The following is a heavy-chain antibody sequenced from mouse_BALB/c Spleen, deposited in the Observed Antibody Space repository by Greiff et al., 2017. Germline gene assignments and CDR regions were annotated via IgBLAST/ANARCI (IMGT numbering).Heavy chain of an antibody. CDR1: GYTFTSYW. D-gene: IGHD4-1*01. V-gene: IGHV1-7*01. CDR3: APNWDVRAY. CDR2: INPSTGYT. J-gene: IGHJ3*01. Sequence: VQLQQSGAELAKPGASVKMSCKASGYTFTSYWMHWVKQRPGQGLEWIGYINPSTGYTEYNQKFKDKATLTADKSSSTAYMQLSSLTSEDSAVYYCAPNWDVRAYWGQGTLVTVSA.